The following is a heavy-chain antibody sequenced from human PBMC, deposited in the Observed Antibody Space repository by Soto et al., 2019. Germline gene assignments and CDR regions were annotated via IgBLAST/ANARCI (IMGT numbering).Heavy chain of an antibody. Sequence: EVQLLESGGGLVQPGGSLRLSCAASGFTFSSYAMRWVRQAPGKGLEWVSAISGSGGSTYYADSVKGRFTISRDNSENTVYLQMNSLRGEDTAVYYCARRGSGSYYGYWGQGTLVTVSS. CDR2: ISGSGGST. CDR1: GFTFSSYA. V-gene: IGHV3-23*01. D-gene: IGHD1-26*01. J-gene: IGHJ4*02. CDR3: ARRGSGSYYGY.